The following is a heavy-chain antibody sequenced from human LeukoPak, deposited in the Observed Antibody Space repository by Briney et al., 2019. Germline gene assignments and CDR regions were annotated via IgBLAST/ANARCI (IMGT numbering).Heavy chain of an antibody. D-gene: IGHD1-26*01. CDR1: GGSISSYY. Sequence: PSETLSLTCTVSGGSISSYYWSWIRQPPGKGLEWLGYIYYSGSTNYNPSLKSRVTISVDTSKNQFSLKLSSVTAADTAVYYCARSLSGSYYSLGYWGQGTLVTVSS. V-gene: IGHV4-59*01. CDR3: ARSLSGSYYSLGY. J-gene: IGHJ4*02. CDR2: IYYSGST.